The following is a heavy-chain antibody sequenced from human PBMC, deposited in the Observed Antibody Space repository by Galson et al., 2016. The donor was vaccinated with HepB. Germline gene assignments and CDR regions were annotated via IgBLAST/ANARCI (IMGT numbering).Heavy chain of an antibody. V-gene: IGHV3-9*01. CDR1: GFTFSSYS. D-gene: IGHD6-19*01. CDR2: ISWNSDSI. Sequence: SLRLSCAASGFTFSSYSMNWVRQAPGKGLEWVSGISWNSDSIGYADSVRGRFTISRDNAKNSLYLQMNSLRPEDTALYYCAKGSPGIAVPKPLTDWGQGTLVTVSS. J-gene: IGHJ4*02. CDR3: AKGSPGIAVPKPLTD.